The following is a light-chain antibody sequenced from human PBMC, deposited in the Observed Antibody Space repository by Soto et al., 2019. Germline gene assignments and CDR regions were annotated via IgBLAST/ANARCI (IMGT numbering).Light chain of an antibody. Sequence: QSALTQPASVSGSPGQSITISCTGSSSDVGGYDYVSWYQQHPGKAPKLIIYEVTNRPSGVSTRFSGSKSGDTASLTISGLQAEDEAEYYCTSYSSTTTLLFGGGTKVTVL. CDR3: TSYSSTTTLL. CDR2: EVT. CDR1: SSDVGGYDY. V-gene: IGLV2-14*01. J-gene: IGLJ3*02.